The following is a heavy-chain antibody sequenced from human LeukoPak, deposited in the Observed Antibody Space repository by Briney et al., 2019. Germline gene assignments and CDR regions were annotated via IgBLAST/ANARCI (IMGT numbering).Heavy chain of an antibody. CDR3: AKDGGLWVSAHWGDS. V-gene: IGHV3-23*01. CDR2: ITTSDGNT. CDR1: GFTFSSYW. Sequence: GGSLRLSCAASGFTFSSYWMSWVRQAPGKGLEWVSTITTSDGNTYYADSVKGRFTVSRDNSKNTLYLQMNSLRAEDTAVYYCAKDGGLWVSAHWGDSWGRGTLVTVSS. D-gene: IGHD7-27*01. J-gene: IGHJ4*02.